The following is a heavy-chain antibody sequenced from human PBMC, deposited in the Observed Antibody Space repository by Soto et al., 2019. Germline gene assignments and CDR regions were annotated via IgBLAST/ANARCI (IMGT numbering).Heavy chain of an antibody. CDR2: IYYNGRI. Sequence: SETLSLTCTVSGGSISSSSYYWGWIRQPPGKGLEWIGSIYYNGRIYYNPSLKSRVTISVDTSKTQFSLKLSSVTAADTAVYYCARQGDGYSYDYYFDYWGQGTLVTVSS. V-gene: IGHV4-39*01. CDR3: ARQGDGYSYDYYFDY. CDR1: GGSISSSSYY. D-gene: IGHD5-18*01. J-gene: IGHJ4*02.